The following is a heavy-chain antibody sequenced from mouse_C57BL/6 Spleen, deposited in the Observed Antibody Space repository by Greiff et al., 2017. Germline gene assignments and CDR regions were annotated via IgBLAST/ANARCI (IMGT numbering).Heavy chain of an antibody. J-gene: IGHJ1*03. CDR3: ATTLVATRYFDV. CDR1: GYPFTSYW. Sequence: QVQLQQPGAELVKPGASVQLSCQASGYPFTSYWLTWVKPRPGRGLEWIGRIDPNSGGPKYNEKFTSKATLAVDTPASTAYMQLSSLTSEYSAVYYCATTLVATRYFDVWGTGTTVTVAS. V-gene: IGHV1-72*01. D-gene: IGHD1-1*01. CDR2: IDPNSGGP.